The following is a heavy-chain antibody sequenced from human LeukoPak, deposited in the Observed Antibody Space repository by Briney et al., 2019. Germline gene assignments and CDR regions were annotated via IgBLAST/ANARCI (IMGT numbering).Heavy chain of an antibody. V-gene: IGHV3-30*03. CDR3: ARDVLLITGTFYYYYYGMDV. CDR2: MSYDGSNK. Sequence: PGRSLRLSCAASGFTFSSYGMHWVRQAPGKGLEWGAVMSYDGSNKYYADSVKSRFTISRDNSKNTLYLQMNSLRAEDTAVYYCARDVLLITGTFYYYYYGMDVWGQGTTVTVSS. J-gene: IGHJ6*02. D-gene: IGHD1-7*01. CDR1: GFTFSSYG.